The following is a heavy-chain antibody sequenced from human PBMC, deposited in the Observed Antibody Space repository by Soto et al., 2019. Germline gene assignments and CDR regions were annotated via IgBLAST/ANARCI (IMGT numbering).Heavy chain of an antibody. Sequence: AASVKVSCKAPGGTFSSYAISWLRQAPGQGLEWMGGIIPIFGTANYAQKFQGRVTITADESTSTAYMELSSLRSEDTAVYYRADAKYDFWSGSVGGYYYYGMDVWGQGTTVTVSS. CDR1: GGTFSSYA. CDR3: ADAKYDFWSGSVGGYYYYGMDV. D-gene: IGHD3-3*01. V-gene: IGHV1-69*13. CDR2: IIPIFGTA. J-gene: IGHJ6*02.